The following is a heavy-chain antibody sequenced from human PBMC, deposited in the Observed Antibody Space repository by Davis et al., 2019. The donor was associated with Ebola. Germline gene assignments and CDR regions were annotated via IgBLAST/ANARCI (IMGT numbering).Heavy chain of an antibody. CDR2: ISTNGENT. J-gene: IGHJ4*02. D-gene: IGHD2-15*01. CDR1: GFTFSTYW. CDR3: VKDRFTVVVVHGGFDY. Sequence: PGGSLRLSCAASGFTFSTYWIHWVRQAPGKGLESVSRISTNGENTYYAESVKGRFTISRDNSKDTLYLQMRSLRTEDTAVYYCVKDRFTVVVVHGGFDYWGQGTLVTVSS. V-gene: IGHV3-64D*06.